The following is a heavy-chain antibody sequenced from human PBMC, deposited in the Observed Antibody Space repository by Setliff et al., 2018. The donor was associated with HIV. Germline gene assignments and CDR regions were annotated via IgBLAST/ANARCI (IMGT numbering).Heavy chain of an antibody. J-gene: IGHJ4*02. D-gene: IGHD3-3*01. CDR1: GGSISSSGPGYY. V-gene: IGHV4-39*01. Sequence: SETLSLTCTVSGGSISSSGPGYYWGWVRQAPGGGLEWIGSVYYSGSTYYNPSLKSRVTISLDTSKNQLSLRLTSMTAADTAVYYCARSQPDTIFGVVIFDYWGQGKNGHRLL. CDR3: ARSQPDTIFGVVIFDY. CDR2: VYYSGST.